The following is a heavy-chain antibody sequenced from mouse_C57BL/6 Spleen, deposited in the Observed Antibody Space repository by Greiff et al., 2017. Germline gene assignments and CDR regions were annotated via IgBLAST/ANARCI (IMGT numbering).Heavy chain of an antibody. CDR3: AREEGGYPGYFEG. J-gene: IGHJ1*03. D-gene: IGHD2-2*01. V-gene: IGHV3-6*01. CDR2: ISYDGSN. CDR1: GYSITSGYY. Sequence: EVQRVESGPGLVKPSQSLSLTCSVTGYSITSGYYWNWIRQFPGNNLEWMGYISYDGSNNYHPSLKNRISITRDTSKNQFCLKLNAVNTEDTDTYYCAREEGGYPGYFEGWGTGTTVTVAS.